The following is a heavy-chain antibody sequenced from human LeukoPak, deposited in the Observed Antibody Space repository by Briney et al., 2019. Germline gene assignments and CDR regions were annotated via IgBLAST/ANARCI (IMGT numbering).Heavy chain of an antibody. V-gene: IGHV1-46*01. Sequence: ASVKVSCKASGYTFTSYYMHWVRQAPGQGLEWMGIINPSGGSTNYAQKFQGRVTITADESTSTAYMELSSLRSEDTAVYYCAREGETGTANYWGQGTLVTVSS. CDR2: INPSGGST. CDR1: GYTFTSYY. D-gene: IGHD1-1*01. J-gene: IGHJ4*02. CDR3: AREGETGTANY.